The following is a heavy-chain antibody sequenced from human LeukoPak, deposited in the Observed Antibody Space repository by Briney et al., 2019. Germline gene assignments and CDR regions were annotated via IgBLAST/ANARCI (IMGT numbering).Heavy chain of an antibody. Sequence: SVKVSCEASVYTFTDYYIHWVRQAPGQGLEWMGWINSNSGDTNYAQKFEGRVTMTRDTSINTTYMELARLTSDDTAMYYCARAIVVVPTRAWGQGTLVTVFS. V-gene: IGHV1-2*02. CDR3: ARAIVVVPTRA. CDR2: INSNSGDT. J-gene: IGHJ5*02. CDR1: VYTFTDYY. D-gene: IGHD2-2*01.